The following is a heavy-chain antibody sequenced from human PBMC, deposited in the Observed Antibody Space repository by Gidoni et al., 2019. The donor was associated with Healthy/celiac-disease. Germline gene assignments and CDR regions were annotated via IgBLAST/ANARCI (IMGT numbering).Heavy chain of an antibody. CDR1: GGSFSGYY. CDR3: AREFFNDFWSGYRRHRWYNWFDP. D-gene: IGHD3-3*01. Sequence: QVQLQQWGAGLLKPSETLSLTCAVYGGSFSGYYWRWIGQPPGKGLEWIGEINHSGSTHYNPSLKRRVTIAVDTSKNQFSLKLSSVTAADTAVYYCAREFFNDFWSGYRRHRWYNWFDPWGQGTLVTVSA. V-gene: IGHV4-34*01. J-gene: IGHJ5*02. CDR2: INHSGST.